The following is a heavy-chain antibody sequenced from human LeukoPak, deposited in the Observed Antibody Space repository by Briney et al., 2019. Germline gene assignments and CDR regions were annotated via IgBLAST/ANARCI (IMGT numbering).Heavy chain of an antibody. CDR1: GYSLGKNYY. J-gene: IGHJ4*02. D-gene: IGHD3-3*01. CDR2: IYGRAST. Sequence: QTSETLSLTCAVSGYSLGKNYYWGWIRQSTGKGLEWIGRIYGRASTSYNPSLMNRVTMSVDTSKNHFSLQLTSVTAADTAVYYCARYDSRGSASTKFDYWGPGIQVTVSS. CDR3: ARYDSRGSASTKFDY. V-gene: IGHV4-38-2*01.